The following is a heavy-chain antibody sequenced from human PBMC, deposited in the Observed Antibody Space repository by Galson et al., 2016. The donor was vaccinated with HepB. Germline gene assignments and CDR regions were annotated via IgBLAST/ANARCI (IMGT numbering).Heavy chain of an antibody. J-gene: IGHJ6*02. CDR3: ARAQRPPSSWRKYYYYYGLDV. CDR1: GYTFTDYY. V-gene: IGHV1-2*04. Sequence: SVKVSCKASGYTFTDYYMHWVRQTPGQGLEWMGWINPNSGDTNYAQKFQGWVTMTRETSLNTAYMELSRLRSDDTAIYYCARAQRPPSSWRKYYYYYGLDVWGQGTTVTVSS. CDR2: INPNSGDT. D-gene: IGHD6-13*01.